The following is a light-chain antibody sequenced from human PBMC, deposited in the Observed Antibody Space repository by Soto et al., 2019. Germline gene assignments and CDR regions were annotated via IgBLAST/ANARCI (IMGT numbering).Light chain of an antibody. J-gene: IGLJ2*01. Sequence: QSALTQPRSVSGSPGQSVTISCTGTSSDVGGYNYVSWYQQHPGKAPKLMIYDVSKRPSGVPDRFSGSKSDNTASLTISGLQAEDEADYYCCSYAASYTLVFGGGTKVTVL. CDR3: CSYAASYTLV. CDR1: SSDVGGYNY. CDR2: DVS. V-gene: IGLV2-11*01.